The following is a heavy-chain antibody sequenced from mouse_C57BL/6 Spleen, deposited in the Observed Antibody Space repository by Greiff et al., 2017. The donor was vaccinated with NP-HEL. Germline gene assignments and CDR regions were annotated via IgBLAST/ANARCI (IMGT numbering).Heavy chain of an antibody. V-gene: IGHV1-52*01. Sequence: VQLQQSGAELVRPGSSVKLSCKASGYTFTSYWMHWVKQRPIQGLEWIGNIDPSDSETHYNQKFKDKATLTVDKSSSTAYMQLSSLTSEDSAVYYCARGIYYGNYDYWGQGTTLTVSS. CDR1: GYTFTSYW. CDR3: ARGIYYGNYDY. D-gene: IGHD2-1*01. J-gene: IGHJ2*01. CDR2: IDPSDSET.